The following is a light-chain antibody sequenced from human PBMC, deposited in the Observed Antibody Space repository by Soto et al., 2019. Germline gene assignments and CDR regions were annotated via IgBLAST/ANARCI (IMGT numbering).Light chain of an antibody. CDR3: QQYSSHWT. V-gene: IGKV1-5*01. CDR1: QSINAW. Sequence: DIHMTQAPSTLSASVGDRVTITCRASQSINAWLAWYQQKPGKAPKLLIYDASSLQSGVPSRFSGIGSGTEFTLTISSLQPDDFATYYCQQYSSHWTFGQGTKV. J-gene: IGKJ1*01. CDR2: DAS.